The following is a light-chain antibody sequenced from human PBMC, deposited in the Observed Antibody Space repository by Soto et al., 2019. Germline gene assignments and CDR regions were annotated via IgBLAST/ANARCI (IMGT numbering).Light chain of an antibody. Sequence: EIVLTQSPCILSLSPGERATLSCRASQSVSNDFLAWYQQKPGQAPRLLIYGASTRATDVPDRFSGSGSGADFTLTISRLEPEDFAVYYCQQYGSSPRTFGQGTKVE. CDR3: QQYGSSPRT. V-gene: IGKV3-20*01. CDR2: GAS. J-gene: IGKJ1*01. CDR1: QSVSNDF.